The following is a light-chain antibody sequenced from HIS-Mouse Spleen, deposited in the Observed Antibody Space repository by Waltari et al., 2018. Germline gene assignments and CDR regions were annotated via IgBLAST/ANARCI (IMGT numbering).Light chain of an antibody. V-gene: IGLV3-19*01. CDR2: SKN. CDR1: SLRSYY. Sequence: SSELTQDPAVSVALGQTVRITCQGDSLRSYYASWYQQKPGQAPVLVIYSKNNRPSGIPDRFSGSSSGNTASLTITGAQAEDEADYYCNSRDSSGNHLEWVFGGGTKLTVL. J-gene: IGLJ3*02. CDR3: NSRDSSGNHLEWV.